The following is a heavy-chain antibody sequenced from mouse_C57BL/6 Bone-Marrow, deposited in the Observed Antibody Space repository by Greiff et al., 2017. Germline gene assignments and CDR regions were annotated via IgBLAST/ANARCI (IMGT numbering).Heavy chain of an antibody. V-gene: IGHV5-6*01. Sequence: EVKLMESGGDLVKPGGSLKLSCAASGFTFSSYGMSWVRQTPDKRLEWVATISSGGSYTYYPASVKGRFTISRDNAKNTLYLQMSSLKSEDTAMYYCARPFLGFAYWGQGTLVTVSA. CDR2: ISSGGSYT. CDR1: GFTFSSYG. CDR3: ARPFLGFAY. J-gene: IGHJ3*01.